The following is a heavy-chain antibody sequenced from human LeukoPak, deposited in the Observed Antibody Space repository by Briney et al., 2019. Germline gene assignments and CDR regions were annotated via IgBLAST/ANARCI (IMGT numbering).Heavy chain of an antibody. Sequence: PSETLSLTCTVSGGSISSYYWSWIRQPPGKGLEWIGYIYYSGSTNYNPSLKSRVTISVDTSKNQFSLKLSSVTAADTAVYYCARRRAVAGTDYFDYWGQGTLVTVSS. CDR2: IYYSGST. V-gene: IGHV4-59*08. CDR3: ARRRAVAGTDYFDY. CDR1: GGSISSYY. D-gene: IGHD6-19*01. J-gene: IGHJ4*02.